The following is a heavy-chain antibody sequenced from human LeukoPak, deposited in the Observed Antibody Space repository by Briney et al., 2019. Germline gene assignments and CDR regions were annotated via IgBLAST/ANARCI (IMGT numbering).Heavy chain of an antibody. CDR3: ARGHAWGYFDY. J-gene: IGHJ4*02. D-gene: IGHD3-16*01. Sequence: GRSLRLSCAASGFTFDDYAMHWVRQAPGKGLEWVSGISWNSGSIGYADSVKGRFTISRDNAKNSLYLQMNSLRAEDTAVYYCARGHAWGYFDYWGQGTLFTVSS. CDR2: ISWNSGSI. CDR1: GFTFDDYA. V-gene: IGHV3-9*01.